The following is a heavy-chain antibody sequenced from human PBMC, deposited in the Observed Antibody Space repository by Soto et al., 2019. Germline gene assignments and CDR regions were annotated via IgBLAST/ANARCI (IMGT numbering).Heavy chain of an antibody. V-gene: IGHV4-31*03. J-gene: IGHJ4*02. CDR2: IYYSGST. D-gene: IGHD6-19*01. CDR1: GGSISSGGYY. Sequence: QVQLQESGPGLVKPSQTLSLTCTVSGGSISSGGYYWSWIRQHPGKGLEWIGYIYYSGSTYYDPSNKRRFTISVDTSKNQFTLKLSSVTAADTAVYYCARDNLGAASGWFYFDYWGQGTLVTVSS. CDR3: ARDNLGAASGWFYFDY.